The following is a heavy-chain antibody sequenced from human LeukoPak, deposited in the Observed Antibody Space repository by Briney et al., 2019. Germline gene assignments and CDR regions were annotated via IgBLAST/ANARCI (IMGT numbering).Heavy chain of an antibody. CDR2: IKHDGSEK. Sequence: GGSLRLSCVASEFTLSNYWMSWVRQAPGKGPEWVANIKHDGSEKYYVDSVKGRFTISRDNAKSSLYLEMNSLRAEDTAVYYCARGGGGIDYWGQGTLVTVSS. J-gene: IGHJ4*02. V-gene: IGHV3-7*01. D-gene: IGHD3-16*01. CDR1: EFTLSNYW. CDR3: ARGGGGIDY.